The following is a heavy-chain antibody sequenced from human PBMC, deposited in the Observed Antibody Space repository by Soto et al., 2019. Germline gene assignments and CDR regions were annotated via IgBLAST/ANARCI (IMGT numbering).Heavy chain of an antibody. V-gene: IGHV1-69*02. CDR2: IIPILGIA. J-gene: IGHJ5*02. D-gene: IGHD5-12*01. Sequence: QVQLVQSGAEVKKPGSSVKVSCKASGGTFSSYTISWVRQAPGQGLEWMGRIIPILGIANYAQKFQGRVTITADKSTSTAYMELSSLRSEDTAVYYCARAQRGYSGYDYWWFDPWGQGTLVTVSS. CDR3: ARAQRGYSGYDYWWFDP. CDR1: GGTFSSYT.